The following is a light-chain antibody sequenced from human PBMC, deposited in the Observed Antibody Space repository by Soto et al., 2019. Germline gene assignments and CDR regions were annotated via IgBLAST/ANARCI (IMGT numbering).Light chain of an antibody. Sequence: QSVLTQPPSASGSPGQSVTISCTGTSSDVGGYDYVSWYQQHPGNAPKLMIYDVNIRPSGVSDRFSGSKSGNTASLTVSGLQAEDEADYYCSSYTGGNPSYVFGTGTKVTVL. CDR3: SSYTGGNPSYV. V-gene: IGLV2-8*01. J-gene: IGLJ1*01. CDR1: SSDVGGYDY. CDR2: DVN.